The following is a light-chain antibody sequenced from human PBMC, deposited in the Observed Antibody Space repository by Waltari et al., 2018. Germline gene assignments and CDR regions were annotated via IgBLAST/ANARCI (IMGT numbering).Light chain of an antibody. CDR3: QTGGHGTWV. Sequence: QLVLTQAPSASASLGASVQLTCPLSSGHSSNALASPQQQPEKGPRYLMKVNSDGSHSKGDDIPDRFSGSSSGAERYLTISSLQSEDEADYYCQTGGHGTWVFGGGTKLTVL. CDR2: VNSDGSH. J-gene: IGLJ3*02. V-gene: IGLV4-69*01. CDR1: SGHSSNA.